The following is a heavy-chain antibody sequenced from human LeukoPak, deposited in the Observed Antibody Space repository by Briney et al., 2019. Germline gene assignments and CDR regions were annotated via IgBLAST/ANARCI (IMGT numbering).Heavy chain of an antibody. Sequence: PSETLSLTCALAGYSISSGYYWGWIRQPPGKGLEWIGSIYHSGSTYYNPSLKSRVTISVDTSKNQFSLELSSVTAADTAVYYCARPTGDAFDIWGQGTMVTVSS. D-gene: IGHD3-10*01. J-gene: IGHJ3*02. CDR2: IYHSGST. CDR3: ARPTGDAFDI. V-gene: IGHV4-38-2*01. CDR1: GYSISSGYY.